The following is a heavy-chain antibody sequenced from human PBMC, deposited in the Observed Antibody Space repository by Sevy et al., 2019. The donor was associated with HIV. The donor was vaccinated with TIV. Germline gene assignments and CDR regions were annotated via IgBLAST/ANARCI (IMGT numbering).Heavy chain of an antibody. CDR3: AKDISVVVTALFDY. D-gene: IGHD2-21*02. Sequence: GGSLRLSCAASGFTFSSYGMHWVRQAPGKGLEWVTVISYDGSNKYYADSLKGRFTISRDNSKNTLYLQMNSLRAEDTAVYYWAKDISVVVTALFDYWGQGTLVTVSS. V-gene: IGHV3-30*18. J-gene: IGHJ4*02. CDR1: GFTFSSYG. CDR2: ISYDGSNK.